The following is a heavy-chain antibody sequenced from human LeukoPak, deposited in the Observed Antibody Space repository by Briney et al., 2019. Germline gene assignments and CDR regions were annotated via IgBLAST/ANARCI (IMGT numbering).Heavy chain of an antibody. Sequence: SETLSLTCTVSGGSFRSNSYYWGWIRQPPGKGLEWLASIYNSASTHYNPSLRSRLIISMDSSRGEFSLRLNSVTPTDTAVYYCARNISGWTFDSWGRGTLVTVSS. CDR1: GGSFRSNSYY. D-gene: IGHD6-19*01. CDR3: ARNISGWTFDS. J-gene: IGHJ4*02. CDR2: IYNSAST. V-gene: IGHV4-39*01.